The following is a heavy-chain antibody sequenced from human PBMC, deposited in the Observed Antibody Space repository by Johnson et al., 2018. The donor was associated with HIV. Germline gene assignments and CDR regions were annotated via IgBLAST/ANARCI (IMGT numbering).Heavy chain of an antibody. CDR3: ARGLRWSSGLDGDAFDI. Sequence: QVQLVESGGGLVKPGGSLRLSCAASGFTFSNAWMSWVRQAPGKGLEWVAFIRYDGSNKYYADSVKGRFTISRDNSKNTLYLQMNSLRAEDTAVYYCARGLRWSSGLDGDAFDIWGQGTMVTVSS. D-gene: IGHD6-19*01. CDR1: GFTFSNAW. J-gene: IGHJ3*02. CDR2: IRYDGSNK. V-gene: IGHV3-30*02.